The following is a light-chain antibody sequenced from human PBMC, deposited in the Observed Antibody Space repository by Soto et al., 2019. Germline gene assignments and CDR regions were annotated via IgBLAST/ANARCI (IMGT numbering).Light chain of an antibody. J-gene: IGKJ4*01. CDR1: QSLIHSTNNKNY. Sequence: DIVMTQSLDSLAVSLGERATINCKSSQSLIHSTNNKNYLAWYQQRPGQPPKLLIYWASTRESGVPDRFSGSGSGTDLTLTISSLQAEDVAIYYCQQYYDSPLTFGGGTKVEIK. CDR2: WAS. V-gene: IGKV4-1*01. CDR3: QQYYDSPLT.